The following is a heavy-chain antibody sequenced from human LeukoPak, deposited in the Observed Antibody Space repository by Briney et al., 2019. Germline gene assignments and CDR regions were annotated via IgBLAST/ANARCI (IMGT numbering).Heavy chain of an antibody. CDR2: ISRSSSTI. Sequence: TGGSLRLSCAPSGFTFSSYSMKWVREAPGRGREWVSYISRSSSTIYYADSVKGRFTISRDNAKNSLYLQMNSLRAEDTAVYYCASLQGGSWYPLDYWGQGTLVTVSS. D-gene: IGHD6-13*01. J-gene: IGHJ4*02. CDR3: ASLQGGSWYPLDY. V-gene: IGHV3-48*01. CDR1: GFTFSSYS.